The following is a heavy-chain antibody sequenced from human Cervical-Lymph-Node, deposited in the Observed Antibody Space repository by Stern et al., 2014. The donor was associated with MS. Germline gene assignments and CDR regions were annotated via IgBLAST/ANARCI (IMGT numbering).Heavy chain of an antibody. J-gene: IGHJ6*02. CDR1: GGSISSDNYY. V-gene: IGHV4-31*03. D-gene: IGHD2-2*01. CDR2: IYYSGTT. Sequence: QMQLVQSGPGLIKPSQTLSLTCTVSGGSISSDNYYWTWIRQHPGKGLEWIGHIYYSGTTYYNPSLKSRVSITVDTSENVFSLRLSSVTAADTAVYYCARDHFTTSLDVWGHGTTVTV. CDR3: ARDHFTTSLDV.